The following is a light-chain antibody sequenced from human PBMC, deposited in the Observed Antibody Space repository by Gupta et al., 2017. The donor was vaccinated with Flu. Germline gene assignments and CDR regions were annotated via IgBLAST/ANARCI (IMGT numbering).Light chain of an antibody. CDR2: AAS. CDR1: RRISKY. V-gene: IGKV1-39*01. CDR3: QQRYSTPAT. Sequence: PSSLSASVGDRVTITCRASRRISKYLYWYQQKPGKAPNLLIYAASRVKNGLPSRFSSSASGTDITLIISIRHPEDFATYCCQQRYSTPATFGQGTKVEIK. J-gene: IGKJ2*01.